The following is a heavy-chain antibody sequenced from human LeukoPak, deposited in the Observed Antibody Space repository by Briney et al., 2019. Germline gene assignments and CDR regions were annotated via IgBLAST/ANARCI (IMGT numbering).Heavy chain of an antibody. J-gene: IGHJ5*02. V-gene: IGHV4-39*01. CDR2: IYYSGST. Sequence: SETLSLTCTVSGGSISSSSYYWGWIRQPPRKGLEWIGSIYYSGSTYYNPSLKSRVTMSVDTSKNQFSLKLNSVTAADTAVYYCARNRYYYGSGNYGVPNWFDPWGQGTLVTVSS. D-gene: IGHD3-10*01. CDR3: ARNRYYYGSGNYGVPNWFDP. CDR1: GGSISSSSYY.